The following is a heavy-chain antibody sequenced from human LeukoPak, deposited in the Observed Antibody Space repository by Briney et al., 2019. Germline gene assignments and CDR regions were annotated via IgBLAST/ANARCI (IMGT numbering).Heavy chain of an antibody. D-gene: IGHD6-13*01. J-gene: IGHJ6*03. CDR3: AKDIAAAGTSGGYMDV. V-gene: IGHV3-9*01. Sequence: GGSLRLSCAASGFTFYDYAMHWVRPAPGKGLEWVSGINWNGGNIGYADSVKGRFTSSRDNAKSYLYLQMNSLRAEDTALYYCAKDIAAAGTSGGYMDVWGKGTTVTISS. CDR1: GFTFYDYA. CDR2: INWNGGNI.